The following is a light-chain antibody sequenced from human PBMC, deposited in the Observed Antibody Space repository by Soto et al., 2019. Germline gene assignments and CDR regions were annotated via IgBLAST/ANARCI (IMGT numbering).Light chain of an antibody. CDR2: EDD. Sequence: QSALTQPASVSGSPGQSITISCTGVSGDVGNYNLVSWYQQHPAKAPKLIIYEDDKRPSGVSNRFSGSKSGDTASLTISGLQSEDEAADYCCSYIGSSTVFGGGTQLTVL. CDR3: CSYIGSSTV. J-gene: IGLJ7*01. CDR1: SGDVGNYNL. V-gene: IGLV2-23*01.